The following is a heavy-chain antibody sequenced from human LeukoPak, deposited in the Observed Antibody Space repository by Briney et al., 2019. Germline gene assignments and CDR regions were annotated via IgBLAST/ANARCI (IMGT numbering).Heavy chain of an antibody. D-gene: IGHD2-2*02. J-gene: IGHJ4*02. V-gene: IGHV3-23*01. Sequence: GGSLRPSCAASGFTFSSYAMSWVRQAPGKGLEWVSAISGSGGSTYYADSVKGRFTISRDNSKNTLYLQMNSLRAEDTAVYYCAKWGRDIVVVPAAIIFDYWGQGTLVTVSS. CDR1: GFTFSSYA. CDR3: AKWGRDIVVVPAAIIFDY. CDR2: ISGSGGST.